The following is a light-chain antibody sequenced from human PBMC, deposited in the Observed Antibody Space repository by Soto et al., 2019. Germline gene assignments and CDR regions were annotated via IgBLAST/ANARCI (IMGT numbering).Light chain of an antibody. Sequence: QSVLTQPPSVSAAPGQKVTISCSGSSSNIGENYVSWYQQLPGTAPKLLIYQNNKRPSGIPDRFSGSKSGTSATLGITGLQTGDEADYYCGTWVSSLSAWVFGGGTKVTVL. CDR2: QNN. J-gene: IGLJ3*02. V-gene: IGLV1-51*02. CDR3: GTWVSSLSAWV. CDR1: SSNIGENY.